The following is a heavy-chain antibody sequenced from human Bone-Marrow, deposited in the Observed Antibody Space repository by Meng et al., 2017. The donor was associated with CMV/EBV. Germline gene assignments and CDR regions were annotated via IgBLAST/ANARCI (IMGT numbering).Heavy chain of an antibody. CDR3: AGDRGATVGCFDY. J-gene: IGHJ4*02. V-gene: IGHV1-46*01. CDR2: INPSGGST. Sequence: ASVKVSCKASGYTFTSYYMHWVRQAPGQGLEWMGIINPSGGSTSYAQKFQGRVTMTRDTSTSKVYMELSSLRSDDTAVYYCAGDRGATVGCFDYWGQGTLVTVSS. CDR1: GYTFTSYY. D-gene: IGHD1-26*01.